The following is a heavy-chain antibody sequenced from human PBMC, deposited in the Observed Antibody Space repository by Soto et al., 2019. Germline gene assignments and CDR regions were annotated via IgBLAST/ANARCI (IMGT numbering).Heavy chain of an antibody. CDR3: ATMGTPVTGLYYFDY. J-gene: IGHJ4*02. CDR2: ISYSGTT. Sequence: SETLFPTCTVSGCSLRSGNYYLGWIPQPPGKGLDWIGFISYSGTTHYSASLRSRVSISVDTSKNQFSLDLSSVTAADTALYYCATMGTPVTGLYYFDYWGQGTLVTVSS. D-gene: IGHD4-17*01. V-gene: IGHV4-30-4*01. CDR1: GCSLRSGNYY.